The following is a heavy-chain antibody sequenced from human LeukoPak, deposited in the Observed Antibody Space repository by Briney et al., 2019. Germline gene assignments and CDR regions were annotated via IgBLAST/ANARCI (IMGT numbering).Heavy chain of an antibody. Sequence: SETLSLTCTVSGGSIHSYYWHWIRQPAGKGLEWIGRVYTSGRTIYNPSLKSRVTMSVDASKNLLSLKVTSVSAADTAVYYCAKTLSGGVYWGQGTLVTVSS. D-gene: IGHD6-25*01. CDR2: VYTSGRT. V-gene: IGHV4-4*07. CDR3: AKTLSGGVY. CDR1: GGSIHSYY. J-gene: IGHJ4*02.